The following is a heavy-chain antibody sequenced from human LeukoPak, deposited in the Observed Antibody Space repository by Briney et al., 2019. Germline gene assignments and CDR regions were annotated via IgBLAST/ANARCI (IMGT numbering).Heavy chain of an antibody. CDR1: GFTFSSYS. J-gene: IGHJ4*02. CDR3: AKGGGWSPAVLFDY. D-gene: IGHD6-19*01. Sequence: GSLRLSCAASGFTFSSYSMNWVRQAPGKGLEWVSAISGSGGSTYYADSVKGRFTISRDNSKNTLYLQMNSLRAEDTAVYYCAKGGGWSPAVLFDYWGQGTLVTVSS. V-gene: IGHV3-23*01. CDR2: ISGSGGST.